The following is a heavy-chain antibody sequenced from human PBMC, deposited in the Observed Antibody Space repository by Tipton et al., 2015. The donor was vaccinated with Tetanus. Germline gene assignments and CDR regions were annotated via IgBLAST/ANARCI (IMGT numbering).Heavy chain of an antibody. CDR1: GYTFTGYY. V-gene: IGHV1-2*02. D-gene: IGHD2-21*01. CDR3: ARDRGDYIYYGMDV. Sequence: QVQLVQFGAELKKPGASVKVSCKASGYTFTGYYMYWVRQAPGQGLEWVGWIDPNSGATIYAQNFQGRVTMTRDTSISTVYMELSRLRSDDTAVYYCARDRGDYIYYGMDVWGPGTTVTVSS. CDR2: IDPNSGAT. J-gene: IGHJ6*02.